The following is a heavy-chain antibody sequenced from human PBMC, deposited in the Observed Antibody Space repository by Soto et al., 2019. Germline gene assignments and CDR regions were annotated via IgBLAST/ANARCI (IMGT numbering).Heavy chain of an antibody. CDR1: GYSFTSYW. CDR3: ARHMIRGVLTTNFDY. D-gene: IGHD3-10*01. CDR2: ICPGDSDT. J-gene: IGHJ4*02. V-gene: IGHV5-51*01. Sequence: GESLKISCKTSGYSFTSYWIGWVRQMPGKGLEWMGIICPGDSDTRYSPSFQGQVTISADKSISTAYLQWGSLKASDTAMYYCARHMIRGVLTTNFDYWGQGTRVTVSS.